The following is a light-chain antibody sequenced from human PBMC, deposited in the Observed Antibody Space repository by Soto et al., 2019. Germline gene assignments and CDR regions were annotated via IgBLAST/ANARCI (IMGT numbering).Light chain of an antibody. J-gene: IGKJ4*01. V-gene: IGKV1-9*01. CDR2: DAS. CDR3: QQLNGYVALT. CDR1: RGISTY. Sequence: DIQLTQSPSFLSASVGDRVTITCRASRGISTYLAWYQQKPGKAPKLLIYDASTLQSGVPSRFSGSGSGTEFTLTISSLQPEDLATYYCQQLNGYVALTFGGGTKVELK.